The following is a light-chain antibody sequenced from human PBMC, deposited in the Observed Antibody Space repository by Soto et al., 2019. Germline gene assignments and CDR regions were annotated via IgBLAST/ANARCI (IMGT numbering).Light chain of an antibody. Sequence: DIVMTQSPDSLAVSLGERATINCKSSQSVLHSSNNKNYLAWYQQKPGQPPKLVIYWASTRESGVPDRFSGSASGTDFTLTISSLQAEDVAVYYCQQYYSTPVTFGQGTKLEIK. V-gene: IGKV4-1*01. CDR2: WAS. CDR3: QQYYSTPVT. CDR1: QSVLHSSNNKNY. J-gene: IGKJ2*01.